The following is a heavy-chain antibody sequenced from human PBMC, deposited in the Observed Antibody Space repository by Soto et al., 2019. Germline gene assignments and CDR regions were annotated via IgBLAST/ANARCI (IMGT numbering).Heavy chain of an antibody. V-gene: IGHV1-8*01. Sequence: GASVKVSCKASGYTFTSYDINWVRQATGQGLEWMGWMNPNSGNTGYAQKFQGRVTMTRNTSISTAYMELSSLRSEDTAVYYCARGSRLNYDFWSGYLSYYYYMDVWGKGTTVTVSS. CDR1: GYTFTSYD. D-gene: IGHD3-3*01. CDR3: ARGSRLNYDFWSGYLSYYYYMDV. J-gene: IGHJ6*03. CDR2: MNPNSGNT.